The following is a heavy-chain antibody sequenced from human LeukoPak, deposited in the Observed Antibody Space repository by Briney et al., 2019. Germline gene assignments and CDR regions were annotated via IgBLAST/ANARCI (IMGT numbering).Heavy chain of an antibody. D-gene: IGHD2-2*01. Sequence: SETLSLTCTVSGGSISSSSYYWGWIRQPPGKGLEWIGSIYYSGSTYYNPSLKSRVTISVDTSKNQFSLKLSSVTAAGTAVYYCASRTRTRYCSSTSCYPHLNRSSYYYMDVWGKGTTVTVSS. CDR3: ASRTRTRYCSSTSCYPHLNRSSYYYMDV. CDR2: IYYSGST. V-gene: IGHV4-39*01. J-gene: IGHJ6*03. CDR1: GGSISSSSYY.